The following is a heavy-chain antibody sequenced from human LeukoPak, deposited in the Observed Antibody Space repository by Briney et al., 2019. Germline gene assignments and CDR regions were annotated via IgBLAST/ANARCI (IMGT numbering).Heavy chain of an antibody. V-gene: IGHV3-23*01. Sequence: GGSLRLSCAASGFTFSSYAMSWVRQAPGEGLEWVSAISGSGGSTYYADSVKGRFTISRDNSKNTLYLQMNSLRAEDTAVYYCAKDRDSLRYFDWLVGNYFDYWGQGTLVTVSS. D-gene: IGHD3-9*01. CDR2: ISGSGGST. CDR3: AKDRDSLRYFDWLVGNYFDY. J-gene: IGHJ4*02. CDR1: GFTFSSYA.